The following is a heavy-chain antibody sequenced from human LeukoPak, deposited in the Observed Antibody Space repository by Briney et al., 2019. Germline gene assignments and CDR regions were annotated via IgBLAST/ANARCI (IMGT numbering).Heavy chain of an antibody. CDR3: ARDGPQYLDCSSTSCYSDY. D-gene: IGHD2-2*01. CDR2: IKQDGSEK. J-gene: IGHJ4*02. V-gene: IGHV3-7*01. CDR1: GFTFSSYR. Sequence: GGSLRLSCAASGFTFSSYRISWVRQAPGKGLEWVANIKQDGSEKYYVDSVKGRFTISRDNAKNSLYLQMNSLRAEDTAVYYCARDGPQYLDCSSTSCYSDYWGQGTLVTVSS.